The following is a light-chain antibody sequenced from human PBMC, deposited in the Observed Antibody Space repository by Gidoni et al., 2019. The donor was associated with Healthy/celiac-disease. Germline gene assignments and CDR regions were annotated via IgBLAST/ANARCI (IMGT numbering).Light chain of an antibody. CDR1: QSVSSSY. CDR2: GAT. J-gene: IGKJ3*01. Sequence: DIVFTQSTGTLSLSPGERATLPCRASQSVSSSYLVWYQQKPGQAPRLLIYGATSRATGIPDRFSGRWAGTDFTLTISRLEPEDVAGYYCQQYGSSPHTFXPXTKVXIK. CDR3: QQYGSSPHT. V-gene: IGKV3-20*01.